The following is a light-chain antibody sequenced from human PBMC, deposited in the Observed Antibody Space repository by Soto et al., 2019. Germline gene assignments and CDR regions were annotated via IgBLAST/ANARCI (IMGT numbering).Light chain of an antibody. V-gene: IGKV3-11*01. CDR3: LQLSKWPLT. CDR1: QSVSTY. CDR2: DAS. Sequence: EIVLPQSPDTLSLSPGERATLSCRASQSVSTYLAWYQRKPGQAPRLFIYDASNRATGIAARCTVSGSGTDFTLTISSLEPEDFEGYYCLQLSKWPLTFGGGTKVEIK. J-gene: IGKJ4*01.